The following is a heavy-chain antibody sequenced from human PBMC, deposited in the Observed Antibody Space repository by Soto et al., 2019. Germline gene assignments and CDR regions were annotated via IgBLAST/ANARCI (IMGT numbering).Heavy chain of an antibody. CDR2: IYHSGST. Sequence: SEILSLTCAVSGYSIISGYYWGWIRQPPGKGLEWIGSIYHSGSTYYNPSLKSRVTISVATSKNQCSLTLSSVTDADTAVNYSERATGGFLVDYWGQGTLVTVSS. J-gene: IGHJ4*02. CDR3: ERATGGFLVDY. V-gene: IGHV4-38-2*01. D-gene: IGHD2-8*02. CDR1: GYSIISGYY.